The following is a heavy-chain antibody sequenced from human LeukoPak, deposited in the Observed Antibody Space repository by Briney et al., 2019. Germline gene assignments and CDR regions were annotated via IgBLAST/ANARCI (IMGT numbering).Heavy chain of an antibody. V-gene: IGHV7-4-1*02. J-gene: IGHJ4*02. CDR1: GYTFISYA. CDR3: ARVAGYTTDWYGGGDDY. Sequence: GASVKVSCKASGYTFISYALSWVRQAPGQGLEWMGWINIETGNPTYAQGFTGRFVFSLDTSVSTAYLQISSLKADDTAVYYCARVAGYTTDWYGGGDDYWGQGTLVTVSS. CDR2: INIETGNP. D-gene: IGHD6-19*01.